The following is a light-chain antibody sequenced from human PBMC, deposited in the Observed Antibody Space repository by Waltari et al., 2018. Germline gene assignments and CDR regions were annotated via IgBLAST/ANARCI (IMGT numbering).Light chain of an antibody. CDR3: QSADSSGINVV. J-gene: IGLJ2*01. CDR2: KDS. CDR1: ALPKQQ. V-gene: IGLV3-25*03. Sequence: SYELTQPPSVSVSPGQTARITCSGDALPKQQAYWYQQKPGPAPVLVIYKDSERPSGTPERFSGSSSVTIVTLTISGVLAEDEADYYCQSADSSGINVVFGGGTKLTVL.